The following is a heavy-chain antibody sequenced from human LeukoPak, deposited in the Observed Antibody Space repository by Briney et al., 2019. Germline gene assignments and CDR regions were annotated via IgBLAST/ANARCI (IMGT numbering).Heavy chain of an antibody. Sequence: PGGSLRLSCTASGFTVSSNYMSWVRQARGKGLEWVSAISGSGGSTYNADSVKGRFTITRDNSKNTLYLQMNSLRADDTAVYYCAKAIVGVSISDYWGQGTLVTVSS. CDR2: ISGSGGST. V-gene: IGHV3-23*01. CDR3: AKAIVGVSISDY. D-gene: IGHD1-26*01. J-gene: IGHJ4*02. CDR1: GFTVSSNY.